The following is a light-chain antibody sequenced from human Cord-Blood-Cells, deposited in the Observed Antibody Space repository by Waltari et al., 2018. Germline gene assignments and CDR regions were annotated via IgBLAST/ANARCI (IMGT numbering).Light chain of an antibody. CDR2: DAS. CDR1: QDISNY. V-gene: IGKV1-33*01. J-gene: IGKJ4*01. CDR3: QQYDNLPLT. Sequence: DLQKTPSSSSPSASVGDRVTITSQSSQDISNYLNWYQQKPGKAPKLQIYDASNLETGVPSRFSGSGSGTDFTFTISSLQPEDIATYDCQQYDNLPLTFGGGTKVEIK.